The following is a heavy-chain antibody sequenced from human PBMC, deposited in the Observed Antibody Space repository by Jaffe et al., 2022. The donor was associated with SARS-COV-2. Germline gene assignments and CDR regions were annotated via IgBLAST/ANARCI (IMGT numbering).Heavy chain of an antibody. D-gene: IGHD5-18*01. CDR3: AREYSYGGYNWFDP. CDR2: ISYDGSNK. J-gene: IGHJ5*02. V-gene: IGHV3-30-3*01. CDR1: GFTFSSYA. Sequence: QVQLVESGGGVVQPGRSLRLSCAASGFTFSSYAMHWVRQAPGKGLEWVAVISYDGSNKYYADSVKGRFTISRDNSKNTLYLQMNSLRAEDTAVYYCAREYSYGGYNWFDPWGQGTLVTVSS.